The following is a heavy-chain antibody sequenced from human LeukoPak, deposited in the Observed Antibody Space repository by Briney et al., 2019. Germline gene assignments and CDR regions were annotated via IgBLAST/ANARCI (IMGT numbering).Heavy chain of an antibody. J-gene: IGHJ4*02. CDR3: ARGIAAVGTSPDYFDY. Sequence: SETLSLTCTVFGVSISSYYWSWIRQSPGKGLEWIGYIYYSGSTNYNPSLKSRVTISVDTSKNQFSLKLSSVTVADTAVYYCARGIAAVGTSPDYFDYWGQGTLVTVSS. CDR2: IYYSGST. V-gene: IGHV4-59*01. D-gene: IGHD6-13*01. CDR1: GVSISSYY.